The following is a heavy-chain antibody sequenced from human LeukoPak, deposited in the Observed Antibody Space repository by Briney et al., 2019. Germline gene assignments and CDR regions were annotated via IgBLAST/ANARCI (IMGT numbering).Heavy chain of an antibody. Sequence: SGGSLRLSCAASGFTFSSYAMTWVRQAPGRGLEWVSALSGNGGTTYYADSVKGRFTISRDNSKNTLYLQMNSLRAEDTAVYYCARGYGSGTPFDYWGQGTQVTVSS. D-gene: IGHD3-10*01. CDR2: LSGNGGTT. CDR3: ARGYGSGTPFDY. V-gene: IGHV3-23*01. CDR1: GFTFSSYA. J-gene: IGHJ4*02.